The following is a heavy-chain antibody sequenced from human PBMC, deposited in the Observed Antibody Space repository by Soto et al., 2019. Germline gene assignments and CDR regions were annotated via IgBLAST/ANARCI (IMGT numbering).Heavy chain of an antibody. J-gene: IGHJ4*02. D-gene: IGHD3-16*02. CDR1: GYTFTSYG. CDR3: ARDGGGPGGMITFGGVIAPETPFDY. V-gene: IGHV1-18*01. Sequence: ASVKVSCKASGYTFTSYGISWVRQAPGQGLEWMGWISAYNGNTNYAQKLQGRVTMTTDTSTSTAYMELRSLRSDDTAVYYCARDGGGPGGMITFGGVIAPETPFDYWGQGTLVTVSS. CDR2: ISAYNGNT.